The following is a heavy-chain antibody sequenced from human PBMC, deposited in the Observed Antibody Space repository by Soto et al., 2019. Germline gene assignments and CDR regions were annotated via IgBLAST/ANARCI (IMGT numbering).Heavy chain of an antibody. Sequence: PSETLSLTCTVSGGSISSYYWSWIRQPPGKGLEWIGYIYYSGSTNYNPSLKSRVTISVDTSKNQFSLKLSSVTAADTAVFYCARGSDILTGSYYYYMDVWGKGTTVTVSS. J-gene: IGHJ6*03. CDR2: IYYSGST. CDR3: ARGSDILTGSYYYYMDV. D-gene: IGHD3-9*01. V-gene: IGHV4-59*01. CDR1: GGSISSYY.